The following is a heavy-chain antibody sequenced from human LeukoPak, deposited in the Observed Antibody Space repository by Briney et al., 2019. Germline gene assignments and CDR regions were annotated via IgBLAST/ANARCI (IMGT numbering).Heavy chain of an antibody. CDR3: ASSFTPSRSLSFDY. V-gene: IGHV5-51*01. CDR1: GYSFTSHW. CDR2: IYLGDSET. J-gene: IGHJ4*02. Sequence: GESLKISCKGSGYSFTSHWIGWVRQMPGKGLEWMGIIYLGDSETRYGPPFQGQVTISADKSISTAYLQWSSLKASDTAMYYCASSFTPSRSLSFDYWGQGTLVTVSS. D-gene: IGHD2-15*01.